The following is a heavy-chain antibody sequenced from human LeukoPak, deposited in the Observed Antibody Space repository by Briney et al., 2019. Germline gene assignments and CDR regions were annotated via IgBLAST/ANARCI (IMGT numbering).Heavy chain of an antibody. CDR3: ARIPGLNYCGGDCQIGYMDV. D-gene: IGHD2-21*01. V-gene: IGHV4-34*01. CDR2: INHSGST. CDR1: GGSFSGYY. Sequence: SETLSLTCAVYGGSFSGYYWSWIRQPPGKGLEWIGEINHSGSTNYNPSLKSRVTISVDTSKNQFSLKLSSVTAADTAVYYCARIPGLNYCGGDCQIGYMDVWGKGTTVTVSS. J-gene: IGHJ6*03.